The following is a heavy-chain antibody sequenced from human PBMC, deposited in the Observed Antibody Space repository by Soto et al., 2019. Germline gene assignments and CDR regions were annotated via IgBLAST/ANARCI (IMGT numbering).Heavy chain of an antibody. CDR3: AHRRQNLDAFDI. CDR2: IYWDDDK. J-gene: IGHJ3*02. V-gene: IGHV2-5*02. CDR1: GFSLSTSGVG. Sequence: QITLKESGPTLVKPTQTLTLTCTFSGFSLSTSGVGVGWIRQPPGKALEWLALIYWDDDKDYSPSLKSRLTITKDTSKNQVVLAMTNMDPVDTXXXYCAHRRQNLDAFDIWGQGTLVTVSS.